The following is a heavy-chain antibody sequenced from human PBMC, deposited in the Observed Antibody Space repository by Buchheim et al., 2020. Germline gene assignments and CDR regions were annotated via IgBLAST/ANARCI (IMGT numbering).Heavy chain of an antibody. CDR1: GFTLSAYA. V-gene: IGHV3-23*01. CDR2: ISASGSP. Sequence: EVLLLESGGDLIQPGGSLRLSCAASGFTLSAYAMTWVRQVPGKGLEWVSTISASGSPHYADPVKGRFTISRDSSESTLYLQMNSLRADDTAVYFCAKASSTSPYYYYYMDVWGKGTT. J-gene: IGHJ6*03. D-gene: IGHD2-2*01. CDR3: AKASSTSPYYYYYMDV.